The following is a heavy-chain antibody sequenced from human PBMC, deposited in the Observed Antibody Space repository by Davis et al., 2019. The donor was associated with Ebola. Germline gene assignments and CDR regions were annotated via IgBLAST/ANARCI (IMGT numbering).Heavy chain of an antibody. CDR2: IGGSGGST. D-gene: IGHD3-3*01. J-gene: IGHJ4*02. Sequence: GGSLRLSCAASGFTFSSYAMSWVRQAPGKGLEWVSAIGGSGGSTYYADSVKGRFTISRDNSKNTLYLQMNSLKTEDTAVYYCTTIGVVITYTGDFDYWGQGTLVTVSS. CDR3: TTIGVVITYTGDFDY. V-gene: IGHV3-23*01. CDR1: GFTFSSYA.